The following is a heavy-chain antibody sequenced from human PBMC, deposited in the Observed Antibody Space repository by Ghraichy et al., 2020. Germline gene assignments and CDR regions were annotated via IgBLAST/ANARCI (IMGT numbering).Heavy chain of an antibody. D-gene: IGHD6-13*01. J-gene: IGHJ4*02. Sequence: SETLSLTCSVSGGSITSSNYYWGWIRQPPGKGLEWIGSIYHSGSTYYNPSLKSRVTMSVDTSKNQFSLKLSSVTAADTAIYYCTRCGYSISWRPAEFDYWGQGTLITVSS. CDR2: IYHSGST. V-gene: IGHV4-39*01. CDR3: TRCGYSISWRPAEFDY. CDR1: GGSITSSNYY.